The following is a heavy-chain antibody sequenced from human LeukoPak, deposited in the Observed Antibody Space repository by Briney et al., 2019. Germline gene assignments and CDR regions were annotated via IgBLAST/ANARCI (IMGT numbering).Heavy chain of an antibody. CDR1: GFTFSSYA. V-gene: IGHV3-73*01. CDR3: TRSGEVPAAIYYYYYYMDV. D-gene: IGHD2-2*01. J-gene: IGHJ6*03. Sequence: PGGSLRLSCAASGFTFSSYAMSWVRQASGKGLEWVGRIRSKANSYATAYAASVKGRFTISRDDSKNTAYLQMNSLKTEDTAVYYCTRSGEVPAAIYYYYYYMDVWGKGTTVTVSS. CDR2: IRSKANSYAT.